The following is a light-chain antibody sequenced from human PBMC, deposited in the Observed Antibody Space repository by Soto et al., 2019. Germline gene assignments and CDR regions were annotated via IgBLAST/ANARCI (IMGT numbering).Light chain of an antibody. CDR1: QSVSSY. V-gene: IGKV3-11*01. J-gene: IGKJ1*01. CDR2: DAS. CDR3: QQYGSSPHT. Sequence: EIVLTQSPATLSLSPGARATLSCRASQSVSSYLAWYQQKPGQAPRLLIYDASNRATGIPARFSGSGSGTDFTLTISSLEPEDCEVYYCQQYGSSPHTFGQGTKVDIK.